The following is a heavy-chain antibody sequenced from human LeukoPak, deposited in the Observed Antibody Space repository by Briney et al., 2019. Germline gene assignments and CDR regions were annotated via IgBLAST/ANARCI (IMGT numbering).Heavy chain of an antibody. CDR3: VRGPGMAVEKRYFDY. CDR2: LSWNNGDL. J-gene: IGHJ4*02. D-gene: IGHD6-19*01. Sequence: PGGSLRLSCAASGFIFGAYAMHWVRQPPGKGLEWVSGLSWNNGDLHYADSVRGRFTISRDNAKNSLYLQMNSLRVEDMALYYCVRGPGMAVEKRYFDYWGQGTLVTVSS. V-gene: IGHV3-9*03. CDR1: GFIFGAYA.